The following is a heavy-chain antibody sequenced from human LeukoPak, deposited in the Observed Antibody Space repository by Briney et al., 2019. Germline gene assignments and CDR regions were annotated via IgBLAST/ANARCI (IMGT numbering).Heavy chain of an antibody. Sequence: TGGSLRLSCAASGFTLYDYGMSWVRQARGKGLEWVYGINWNGGSTGYADSVKGRFTISRDNAKNSLYLQMNSLRAEDTALYYCARVVGRNWFDPWGQGTLVTVSS. V-gene: IGHV3-20*04. J-gene: IGHJ5*02. CDR2: INWNGGST. CDR1: GFTLYDYG. D-gene: IGHD2-2*01. CDR3: ARVVGRNWFDP.